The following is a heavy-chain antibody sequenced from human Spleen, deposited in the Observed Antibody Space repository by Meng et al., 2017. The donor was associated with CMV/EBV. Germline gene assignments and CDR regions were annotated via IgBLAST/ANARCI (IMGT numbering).Heavy chain of an antibody. Sequence: CPVSGGSISSPHWWSWVRQPPGKGLEWIGEVYHSGSTNYNPSLGSRVSISLDTSKNHFSLKLTSVTAADTAVYYCARFRVTSHRFDPWGQGALVTVSS. CDR2: VYHSGST. D-gene: IGHD3-3*01. J-gene: IGHJ5*02. V-gene: IGHV4-4*02. CDR1: GGSISSPHW. CDR3: ARFRVTSHRFDP.